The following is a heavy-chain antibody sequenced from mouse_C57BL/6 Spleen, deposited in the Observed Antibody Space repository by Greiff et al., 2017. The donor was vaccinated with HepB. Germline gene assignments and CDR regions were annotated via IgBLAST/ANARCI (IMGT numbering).Heavy chain of an antibody. Sequence: QVQLKESGPELVKPGASVKISCKASGYAFSSSWMNWVKQRPGKGLEWIGRIYPGDGDTNYNGKFKGKATLTADKSSSTAYMQLSSLTSEDSAVYFGARDGYYPGYFDVWGTGTTVTVSS. V-gene: IGHV1-82*01. CDR1: GYAFSSSW. CDR2: IYPGDGDT. J-gene: IGHJ1*03. CDR3: ARDGYYPGYFDV. D-gene: IGHD2-3*01.